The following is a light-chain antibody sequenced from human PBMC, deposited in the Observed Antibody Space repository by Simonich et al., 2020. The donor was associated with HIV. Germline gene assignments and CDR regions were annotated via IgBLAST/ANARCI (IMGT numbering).Light chain of an antibody. Sequence: QSTLTQPASVSGSPGQSISISCTGTSSDVGGYNFVSWYQKHPGKAPKLMIYAVCTLPSVVSYRFSGSKSGNTASLTISGLQPEDEADYYCSSYTISSTLVVFGGGTKLTVL. CDR2: AVC. CDR1: SSDVGGYNF. CDR3: SSYTISSTLVV. V-gene: IGLV2-14*03. J-gene: IGLJ3*02.